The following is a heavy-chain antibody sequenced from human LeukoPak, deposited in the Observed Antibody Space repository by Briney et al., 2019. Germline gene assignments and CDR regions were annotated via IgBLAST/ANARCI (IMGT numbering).Heavy chain of an antibody. CDR3: ARGRIAAAGIWFDP. D-gene: IGHD6-13*01. CDR1: GGSFSDYF. Sequence: SETLSLICSVYGGSFSDYFWSWIRQTPGKGLEWIGEINHSGSTNYNPSLKSRVTISVDTSKNQFSLKLSSVTAADTAVYYCARGRIAAAGIWFDPWGQGTLVTVSS. J-gene: IGHJ5*02. CDR2: INHSGST. V-gene: IGHV4-34*01.